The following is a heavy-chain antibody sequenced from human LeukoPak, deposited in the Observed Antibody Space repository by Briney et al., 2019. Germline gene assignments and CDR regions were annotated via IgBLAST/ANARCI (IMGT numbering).Heavy chain of an antibody. CDR3: ASAGPLSSSWPYYYYYYMDV. CDR1: GFTFSSYS. V-gene: IGHV3-21*01. CDR2: ISSSSSYI. J-gene: IGHJ6*03. D-gene: IGHD6-13*01. Sequence: PGGSLRLSCAASGFTFSSYSMNWVRQAPGKGLEWVSSISSSSSYIYHADSVKGRFTISRDNAKNSLYLQMNSLRAEDTAVYYCASAGPLSSSWPYYYYYYMDVWGKGTTVTVSS.